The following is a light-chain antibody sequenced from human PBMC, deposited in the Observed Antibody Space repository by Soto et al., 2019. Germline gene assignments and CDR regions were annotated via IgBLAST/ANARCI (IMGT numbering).Light chain of an antibody. CDR1: SSDVGSYNL. J-gene: IGLJ3*02. CDR3: CSYAGSSTPWWV. CDR2: EGS. V-gene: IGLV2-23*01. Sequence: QSALTQPASVSGSPGQSITISCTGTSSDVGSYNLVSWYQQHPGKAPKLMIYEGSKRPSGVSNRFSGSKSGNTASLTISGLQAEDEADYYCCSYAGSSTPWWVFGGGTKLPS.